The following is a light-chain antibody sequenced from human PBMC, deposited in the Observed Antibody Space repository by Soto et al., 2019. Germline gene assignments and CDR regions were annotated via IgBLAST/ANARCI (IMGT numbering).Light chain of an antibody. CDR2: EAI. CDR1: SSDVGGYNY. CDR3: SSYGGSNTVV. Sequence: QSALTQPPSASGSPGQSVTISCTGSSSDVGGYNYVSWYQQHPGKAPKLMIYEAIKRPSGVPDRLSGSKSSNTASLTVSGLQDEDEDDYYCSSYGGSNTVVFGGGTKLTVL. V-gene: IGLV2-8*01. J-gene: IGLJ2*01.